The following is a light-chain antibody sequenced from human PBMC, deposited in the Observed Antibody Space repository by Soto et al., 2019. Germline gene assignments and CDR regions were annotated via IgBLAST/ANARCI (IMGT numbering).Light chain of an antibody. CDR1: QSISSY. V-gene: IGKV3-11*01. Sequence: EIVLTQSPATLSLSPGERATLSCRASQSISSYLAWYQQKPGQAPRLLIYDASSRAAGIPARFSGSGSGTDFTLTISSLQPEDVATYYCQKYNNAPLTFGGGTKVDI. J-gene: IGKJ4*01. CDR2: DAS. CDR3: QKYNNAPLT.